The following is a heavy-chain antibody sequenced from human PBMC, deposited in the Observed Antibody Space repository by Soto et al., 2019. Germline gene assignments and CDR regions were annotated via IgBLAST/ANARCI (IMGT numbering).Heavy chain of an antibody. V-gene: IGHV1-18*01. CDR3: ARDHRGGTDAFDI. Sequence: QVQLVQSGAEVKKPGASVKVSCKASGYTFTSFGISWVRQAPGQGLEWMGWMSAYNGNTNYAENLQGRVTMTTDTSTSTAYMELRSPRSDDTAVYYCARDHRGGTDAFDIWGQGKMVTVSS. D-gene: IGHD2-15*01. CDR1: GYTFTSFG. J-gene: IGHJ3*02. CDR2: MSAYNGNT.